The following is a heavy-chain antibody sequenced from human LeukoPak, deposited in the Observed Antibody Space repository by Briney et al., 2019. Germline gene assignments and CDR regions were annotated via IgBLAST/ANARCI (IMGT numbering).Heavy chain of an antibody. J-gene: IGHJ3*01. CDR2: ISAYKGNT. CDR3: ARDLYYYGSGSYYDVFGV. V-gene: IGHV1-18*01. Sequence: ASVKVSCKASGYTLSTYGISWVRQAPGQGLEWMGWISAYKGNTYYAQKLQGRVTMTTDTSTSTAYMELRSLRSDDTAIYYCARDLYYYGSGSYYDVFGVWGQGTMVTVSS. CDR1: GYTLSTYG. D-gene: IGHD3-10*01.